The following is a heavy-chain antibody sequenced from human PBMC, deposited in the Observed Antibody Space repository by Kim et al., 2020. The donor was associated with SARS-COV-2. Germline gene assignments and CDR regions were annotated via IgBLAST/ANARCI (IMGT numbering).Heavy chain of an antibody. D-gene: IGHD4-17*01. V-gene: IGHV3-49*04. CDR1: GFTFGDFA. Sequence: GGSLRLSCTASGFTFGDFALTWVRQAPGKGLEWVGFIRSKAYGGTIEYAASVKGRFTISRYDSKSIAYLQMNSLKTEDTAVYYCTRGTTDNYYYGMDVWGQGTTVTVSS. J-gene: IGHJ6*02. CDR2: IRSKAYGGTI. CDR3: TRGTTDNYYYGMDV.